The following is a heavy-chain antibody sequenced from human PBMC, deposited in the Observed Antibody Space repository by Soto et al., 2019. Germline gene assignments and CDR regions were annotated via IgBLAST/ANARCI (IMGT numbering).Heavy chain of an antibody. D-gene: IGHD2-2*02. CDR1: GYTFTSYA. J-gene: IGHJ4*02. Sequence: ASVKVSCKASGYTFTSYAMHWVRQAPGQRLEWMGWINAGNGNTKYSQKFQGRVTITRDTSASTAYMELSSLRSEDTAVYYCARGVLYPHSLDYWGQGTLVTVSS. V-gene: IGHV1-3*01. CDR3: ARGVLYPHSLDY. CDR2: INAGNGNT.